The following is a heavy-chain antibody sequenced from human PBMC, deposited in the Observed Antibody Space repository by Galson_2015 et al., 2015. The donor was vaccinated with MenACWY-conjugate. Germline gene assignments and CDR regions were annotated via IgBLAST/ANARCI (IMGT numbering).Heavy chain of an antibody. V-gene: IGHV1-3*01. CDR2: INAGHGRT. CDR1: GYAFSMYV. Sequence: SVKVSCKAPGYAFSMYVIHWVRQAPGQGLEWMGWINAGHGRTKYSQKFQGRVTITRDTFATTAYMELSSLTSEDTAVYYCARDSGTIEFVDHWGHATLVTVSS. CDR3: ARDSGTIEFVDH. J-gene: IGHJ5*02. D-gene: IGHD1-26*01.